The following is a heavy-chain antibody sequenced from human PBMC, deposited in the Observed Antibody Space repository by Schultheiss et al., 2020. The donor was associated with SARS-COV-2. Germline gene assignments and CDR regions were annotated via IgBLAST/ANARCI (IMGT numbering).Heavy chain of an antibody. CDR1: GGSISSGSYY. J-gene: IGHJ6*02. CDR3: ASRPVGSG. CDR2: IYTSGST. D-gene: IGHD4-23*01. V-gene: IGHV4-61*02. Sequence: SETLSLTCTVSGGSISSGSYYWSWIRQPAGKGLEWIGRIYTSGSTNYNPSLKSRVTISVDTSKNQFSLKLSSVTAADTAVYYCASRPVGSGWGQGTTVTVSS.